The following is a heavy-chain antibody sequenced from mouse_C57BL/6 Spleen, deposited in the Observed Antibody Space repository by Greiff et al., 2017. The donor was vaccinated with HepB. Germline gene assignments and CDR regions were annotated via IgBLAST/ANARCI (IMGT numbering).Heavy chain of an antibody. V-gene: IGHV14-1*01. D-gene: IGHD1-1*01. CDR1: GFTFKDYY. J-gene: IGHJ2*01. CDR3: TTYGSGCPF. CDR2: IDPEDGDT. Sequence: EVQLQQSGAELVRPGASVKLSCTASGFTFKDYYMHWVKQSPEQGLEWIGRIDPEDGDTEYAPKFQGKATMTADTSSNTAYLQLSSLTSWDTAVYYCTTYGSGCPFWGQGTTLTVAS.